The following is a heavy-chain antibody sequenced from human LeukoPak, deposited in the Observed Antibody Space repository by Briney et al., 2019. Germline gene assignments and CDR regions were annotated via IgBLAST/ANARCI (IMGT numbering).Heavy chain of an antibody. J-gene: IGHJ4*02. CDR2: IKEDGSEN. Sequence: SGGSLRLSCAASGFTFTSYWMSWVRQAPGKGLKWVANIKEDGSENYYVDSVRGRFTISRDTVKNSLYLQMNSLRVEDTGVYYCARGHYQFWSGFSYYFYYWARECWSPSPQ. D-gene: IGHD3-3*01. CDR1: GFTFTSYW. CDR3: ARGHYQFWSGFSYYFYY. V-gene: IGHV3-7*04.